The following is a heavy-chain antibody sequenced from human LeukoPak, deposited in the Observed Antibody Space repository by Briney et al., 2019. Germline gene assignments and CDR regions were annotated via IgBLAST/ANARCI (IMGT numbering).Heavy chain of an antibody. D-gene: IGHD4-17*01. CDR1: GYTFTSYG. CDR3: ARDGTVTTATYYYYYMDV. V-gene: IGHV1-18*01. Sequence: GASVKVSCKASGYTFTSYGISWVRQAPGQGLEWMGWISAYNGNTNYAQKFQGRVTMTRDMSTSTVYMELSSLRSEDTAVYYCARDGTVTTATYYYYYMDVWGKGTTVTVSS. CDR2: ISAYNGNT. J-gene: IGHJ6*03.